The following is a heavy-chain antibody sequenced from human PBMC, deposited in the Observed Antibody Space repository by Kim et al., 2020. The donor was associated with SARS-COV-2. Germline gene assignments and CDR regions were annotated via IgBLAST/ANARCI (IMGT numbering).Heavy chain of an antibody. D-gene: IGHD6-13*01. CDR1: GFTFSSYA. V-gene: IGHV3-30*04. J-gene: IGHJ6*02. Sequence: GGSLRLSCAASGFTFSSYAMHWVRQAPGKGLEWVAVISYDGSNKYYADSVKGRFTISRDNSKNTLYLQMNSLRAEDTAVYYCARGHSSSWYPLYYYYGMDVWGQGTTVTVSS. CDR2: ISYDGSNK. CDR3: ARGHSSSWYPLYYYYGMDV.